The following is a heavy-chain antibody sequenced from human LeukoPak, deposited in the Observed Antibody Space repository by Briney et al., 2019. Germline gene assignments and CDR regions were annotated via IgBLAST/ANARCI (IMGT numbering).Heavy chain of an antibody. Sequence: VASVKVSCKASGYSFTTYGMNWVPQAPGQGLEWMGRINPSGGSTRYAQKFQGRVTMTRDMSTSTVYMELSSLRSEDTAVYYCARALPHRRLMDTTMEQHWFDPWGQGTLVTVSS. J-gene: IGHJ5*02. CDR2: INPSGGST. D-gene: IGHD5-18*01. CDR3: ARALPHRRLMDTTMEQHWFDP. CDR1: GYSFTTYG. V-gene: IGHV1-46*01.